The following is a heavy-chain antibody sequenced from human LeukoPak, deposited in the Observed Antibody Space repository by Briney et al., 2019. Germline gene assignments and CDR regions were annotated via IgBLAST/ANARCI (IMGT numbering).Heavy chain of an antibody. J-gene: IGHJ4*02. V-gene: IGHV4-38-2*01. D-gene: IGHD6-13*01. CDR2: IYHSGST. CDR3: ARGGAAAGKRSPRPARKIYYFDY. Sequence: PSETLSLTCAVSGYSISSGYYWGWIRQPPGKGLEWIGSIYHSGSTYYNPSLKSRVAISVDTSKNQFSLKLSSVTAADTAVYYCARGGAAAGKRSPRPARKIYYFDYWGQGTLVTVSS. CDR1: GYSISSGYY.